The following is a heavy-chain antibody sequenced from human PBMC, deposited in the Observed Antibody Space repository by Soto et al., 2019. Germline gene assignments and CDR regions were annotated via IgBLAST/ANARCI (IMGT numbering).Heavy chain of an antibody. D-gene: IGHD5-12*01. CDR1: GGTFSSYT. CDR2: IIPILGIT. J-gene: IGHJ6*02. CDR3: AREGVAPYYYYGMDV. V-gene: IGHV1-69*04. Sequence: SVKVSCKASGGTFSSYTISWVRQAPGQGLEWKGRIIPILGITNYAQKFQGRVTMTTDTSTSTVHMEVRSLRSDDTAVYYCAREGVAPYYYYGMDVWGQGTPVTVSS.